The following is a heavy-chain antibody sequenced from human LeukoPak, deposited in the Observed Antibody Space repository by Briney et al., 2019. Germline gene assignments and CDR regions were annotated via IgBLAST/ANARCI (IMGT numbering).Heavy chain of an antibody. J-gene: IGHJ4*02. D-gene: IGHD6-6*01. Sequence: HPGGSLRLSCAASGFTFDDYTMHWVRQAPGKGLEWVSLISWDGGATYYADSVKGRFTISRDNSKNSLYLQMNSLRTEDTALYYCAKDSSSYRTYYFDYWGQGTLVTVSS. CDR2: ISWDGGAT. CDR1: GFTFDDYT. V-gene: IGHV3-43*01. CDR3: AKDSSSYRTYYFDY.